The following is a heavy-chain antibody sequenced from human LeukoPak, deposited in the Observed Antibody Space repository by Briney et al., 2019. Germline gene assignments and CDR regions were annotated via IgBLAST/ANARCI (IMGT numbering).Heavy chain of an antibody. CDR2: ISAYNGNT. Sequence: GASVKVSCKASGYTFTRYGISWVRQAPGQGLEWMGWISAYNGNTNYAQKLQGRVTMTTDTSTSTAYMELRSLRSDDTAVYYCARDETRYCSSTSCYGGYWGQGTLVTVSS. D-gene: IGHD2-2*01. J-gene: IGHJ4*02. CDR1: GYTFTRYG. CDR3: ARDETRYCSSTSCYGGY. V-gene: IGHV1-18*01.